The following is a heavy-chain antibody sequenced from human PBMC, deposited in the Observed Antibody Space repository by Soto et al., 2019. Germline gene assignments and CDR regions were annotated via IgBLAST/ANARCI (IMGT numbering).Heavy chain of an antibody. J-gene: IGHJ4*02. CDR3: ARGSDTAVSY. Sequence: QVQLQQWGAGLLKPSETLSLTCAVYGGSFSGYYWSWIRQPPGKGLEWIGEINHSGSTNYNPSLKTRVTISVDPSTIQFSPRLSSVTAADTAVYYCARGSDTAVSYWGQGTLVTVSS. V-gene: IGHV4-34*01. CDR1: GGSFSGYY. D-gene: IGHD5-18*01. CDR2: INHSGST.